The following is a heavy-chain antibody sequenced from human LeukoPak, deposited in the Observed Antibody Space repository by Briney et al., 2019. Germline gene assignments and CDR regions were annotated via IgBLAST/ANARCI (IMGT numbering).Heavy chain of an antibody. V-gene: IGHV4-31*03. CDR3: ARMGYYYGSGSPRVYYYGMDV. D-gene: IGHD3-10*01. CDR2: IYYSGST. Sequence: SQTLSLTCTVSGGSISSGGYSWSWIRQHPGRGLEWIGYIYYSGSTYYNPSLKSRVTISVDMSKNQFSLKLSSVTAADTAVYYCARMGYYYGSGSPRVYYYGMDVWGQGTTVTVSS. CDR1: GGSISSGGYS. J-gene: IGHJ6*02.